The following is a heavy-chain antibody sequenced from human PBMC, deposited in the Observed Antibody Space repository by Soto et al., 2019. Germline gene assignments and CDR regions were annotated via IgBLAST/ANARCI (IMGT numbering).Heavy chain of an antibody. D-gene: IGHD3-3*01. J-gene: IGHJ4*02. CDR3: AAGSDFMIFSPMDD. V-gene: IGHV3-23*01. CDR2: ISGNSGNT. Sequence: EVQLLESGGGLVQPGGSLRLSCAASGFTFSTYAMTWVRQAPGKGLEWVSAISGNSGNTYSADSVKGRFTISRAISMNTMCLQAGSTTVEDSALCYWAAGSDFMIFSPMDDWGQGTMVTVSS. CDR1: GFTFSTYA.